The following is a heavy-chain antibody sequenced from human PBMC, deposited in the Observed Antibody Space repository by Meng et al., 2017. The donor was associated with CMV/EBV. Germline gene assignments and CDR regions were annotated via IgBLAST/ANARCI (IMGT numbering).Heavy chain of an antibody. CDR1: GGSISSYH. D-gene: IGHD4-17*01. CDR2: IHTSGST. Sequence: SGSGLCKPSGSRSRPCSGSGGSISSYHWSWIRQPAGKGLEWIGRIHTSGSTNYSPSLKSRVTMSVDTSKNQFSLKLSSVTAADTAVYYCARGPEVDYGDYVGLDYWGQGTLVTVSS. J-gene: IGHJ4*02. CDR3: ARGPEVDYGDYVGLDY. V-gene: IGHV4-4*07.